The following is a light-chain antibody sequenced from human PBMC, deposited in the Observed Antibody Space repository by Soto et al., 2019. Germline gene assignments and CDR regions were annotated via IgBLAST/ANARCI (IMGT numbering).Light chain of an antibody. CDR1: QSFSNY. V-gene: IGKV1-39*01. CDR3: QQSYGTPLT. Sequence: DMEMTQSPSSLSASVGDRVTITCRASQSFSNYLNWYQHKPGKVPKLLIYAASSLQSGVPTRFSGSGSVTDFILTINSLQPEDFATYYCQQSYGTPLTFGGGNKIEIK. J-gene: IGKJ4*01. CDR2: AAS.